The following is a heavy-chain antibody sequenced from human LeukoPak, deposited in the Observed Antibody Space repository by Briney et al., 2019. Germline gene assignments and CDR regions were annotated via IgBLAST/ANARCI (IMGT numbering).Heavy chain of an antibody. CDR3: ASMPSTEIYYFYYMDV. CDR2: ISANAVST. V-gene: IGHV3-23*01. CDR1: RFTFSSYT. J-gene: IGHJ6*03. Sequence: TGGSLRLSCADSRFTFSSYTRNWVRQAPGKGLEWVSGISANAVSTYYADSVKGRFTISRDNSKNTLYLHMDRLGTEDTAVYYCASMPSTEIYYFYYMDVWGKGTTVTVSS. D-gene: IGHD2-2*01.